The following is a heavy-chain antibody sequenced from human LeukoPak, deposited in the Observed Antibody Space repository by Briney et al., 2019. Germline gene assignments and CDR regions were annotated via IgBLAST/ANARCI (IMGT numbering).Heavy chain of an antibody. V-gene: IGHV4-34*01. CDR2: INHSGST. Sequence: NTSETLSLTCAVYGGSFSGYYWSWIRQPPGKGLEWIGEINHSGSTNYNPSLKSRVTISVDTSKNQFSLKLSSVTAADTAVYYCARQRYDYVWGSYRPAPPDYWGQGTLVTVSS. D-gene: IGHD3-16*02. J-gene: IGHJ4*02. CDR3: ARQRYDYVWGSYRPAPPDY. CDR1: GGSFSGYY.